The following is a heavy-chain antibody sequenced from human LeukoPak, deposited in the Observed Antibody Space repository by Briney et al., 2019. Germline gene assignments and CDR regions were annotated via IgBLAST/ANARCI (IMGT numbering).Heavy chain of an antibody. CDR1: GYTFTGYY. V-gene: IGHV1-2*02. J-gene: IGHJ5*02. CDR2: INPNSGGT. D-gene: IGHD6-6*01. Sequence: ASVKVSCKASGYTFTGYYMHWVRQAPGQGLEWMGWINPNSGGTNYAQKFQGRVTMTRDTSISTAYMELSRLRSDDTAVYYCASEPYHEYSSSVTWFDPWGQGTLVTVSS. CDR3: ASEPYHEYSSSVTWFDP.